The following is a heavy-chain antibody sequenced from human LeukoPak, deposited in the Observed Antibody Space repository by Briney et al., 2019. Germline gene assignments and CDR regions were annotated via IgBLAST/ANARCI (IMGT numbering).Heavy chain of an antibody. CDR2: INSNGGRT. D-gene: IGHD3-22*01. CDR3: VRGTMIVGP. V-gene: IGHV3-20*04. Sequence: PGGSLRLSCAASGLTFDDFAMTWVRQAPGKGLEWVSSINSNGGRTTYGDSVKGRFTISRDDANDSLYLLMHSLRAEDTAFYYCVRGTMIVGPWSQGTLVTVSS. J-gene: IGHJ5*02. CDR1: GLTFDDFA.